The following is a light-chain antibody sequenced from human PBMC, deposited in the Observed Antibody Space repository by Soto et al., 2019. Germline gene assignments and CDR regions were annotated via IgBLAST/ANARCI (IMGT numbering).Light chain of an antibody. Sequence: IVMTHSPATLSVSPCERATLSSRASQSVNRNLAWYQQKPGQAPRLLIFGTSTRATDIPARFSGSGSETEFTLTISSLQSEDFAVYYCQQYNDWPPWTFGQGTKVDIK. V-gene: IGKV3-15*01. CDR1: QSVNRN. CDR2: GTS. CDR3: QQYNDWPPWT. J-gene: IGKJ1*01.